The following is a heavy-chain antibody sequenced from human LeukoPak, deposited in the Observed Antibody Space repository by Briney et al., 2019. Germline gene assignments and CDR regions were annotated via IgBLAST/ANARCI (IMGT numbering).Heavy chain of an antibody. J-gene: IGHJ4*02. CDR2: IKSKTDGGTT. Sequence: PGGSLRLSCAASGFTFSNAWMSWVRQAPGKGLEWVGRIKSKTDGGTTDYAAPAKGRFTISRDDSKNTLYLQMNSLKTEDTAVYYCTTDPEVTTVTPFDYWGQGTLVTVSS. CDR3: TTDPEVTTVTPFDY. CDR1: GFTFSNAW. D-gene: IGHD4-17*01. V-gene: IGHV3-15*01.